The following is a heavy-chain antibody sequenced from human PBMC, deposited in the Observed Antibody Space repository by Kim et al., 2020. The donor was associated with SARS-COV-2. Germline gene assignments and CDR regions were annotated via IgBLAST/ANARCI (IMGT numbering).Heavy chain of an antibody. V-gene: IGHV3-30*18. CDR3: AKRGDSSNWRDGYYFDY. J-gene: IGHJ4*01. CDR2: ISYDGSNK. CDR1: GFTFTSYG. D-gene: IGHD6-13*01. Sequence: GGSLRLSCAASGFTFTSYGMHWVRQAPGKGLEWVAVISYDGSNKYYADSVKGRFTISRDNSKNTLYLQMNSLRAEDTAVYYCAKRGDSSNWRDGYYFDY.